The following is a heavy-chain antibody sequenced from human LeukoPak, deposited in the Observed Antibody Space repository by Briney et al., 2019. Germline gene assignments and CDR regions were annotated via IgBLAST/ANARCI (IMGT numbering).Heavy chain of an antibody. J-gene: IGHJ4*02. Sequence: ASVTVSCTASGYTFTIYYMHWVRQAPGQGLEWMGIINPSGGSTDYAQKFQGRVTMTRDTSTSTVYMELSSLRSEDTAVYYCARSMVRGVTYYFDYWGQGTLVTVSS. CDR3: ARSMVRGVTYYFDY. CDR2: INPSGGST. V-gene: IGHV1-46*01. D-gene: IGHD3-10*01. CDR1: GYTFTIYY.